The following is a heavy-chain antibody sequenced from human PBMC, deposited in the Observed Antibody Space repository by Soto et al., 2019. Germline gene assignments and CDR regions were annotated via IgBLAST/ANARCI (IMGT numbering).Heavy chain of an antibody. CDR2: IYYSGST. V-gene: IGHV4-59*12. Sequence: SETLSLTCTVSGGSISSYYWSWIRQPPGKGLEWIGYIYYSGSTNYNPSLKSRVGILVDTSKNQFSLNLNSVTAADTAVYYCARWVEVSLDYFDSWGQGTPVTVSS. D-gene: IGHD1-20*01. CDR3: ARWVEVSLDYFDS. CDR1: GGSISSYY. J-gene: IGHJ4*02.